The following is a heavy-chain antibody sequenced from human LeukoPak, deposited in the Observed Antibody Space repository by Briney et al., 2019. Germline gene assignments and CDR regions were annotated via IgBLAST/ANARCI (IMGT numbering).Heavy chain of an antibody. CDR3: AKDWSNDAFDI. J-gene: IGHJ3*02. CDR2: ISWNSGSI. CDR1: GFTFDDYA. V-gene: IGHV3-9*01. Sequence: GGSLRLSCAASGFTFDDYAMHWVRQAPGKGLEWVSGISWNSGSIGYADSVKGRFTISRDNAKNSLYLQMNSLRAEDTAVYYCAKDWSNDAFDIWGQGTMVTVSS.